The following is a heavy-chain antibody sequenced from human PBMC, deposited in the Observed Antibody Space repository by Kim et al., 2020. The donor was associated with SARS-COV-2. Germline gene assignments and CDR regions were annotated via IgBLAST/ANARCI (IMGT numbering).Heavy chain of an antibody. J-gene: IGHJ6*02. CDR2: IYYSAST. CDR3: ARDRSGYEFDYYYYGMDV. CDR1: GGSISSGGYY. V-gene: IGHV4-31*03. Sequence: SETLSLTCTVSGGSISSGGYYWSWIRQHPGKGLEWIGYIYYSASTYYNPSLKSRVTISVDTSKNQFSLKLSSVTAADTSVYYCARDRSGYEFDYYYYGMDVWGHGTTVTVSS. D-gene: IGHD5-12*01.